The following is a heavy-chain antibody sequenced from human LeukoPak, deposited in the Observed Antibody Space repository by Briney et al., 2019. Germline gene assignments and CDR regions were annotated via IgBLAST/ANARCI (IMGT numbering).Heavy chain of an antibody. CDR3: ARSRDPLLDY. V-gene: IGHV4-31*03. Sequence: TLSLTCTVSGGSISSGDYYWTWIRQHPGKGLEWIGNIYYSGSTYYNPSLKSRVTMSVDTSKNQFSLKLISVTAADTAVYYCARSRDPLLDYWGQGTLVTVSS. J-gene: IGHJ4*02. CDR2: IYYSGST. CDR1: GGSISSGDYY.